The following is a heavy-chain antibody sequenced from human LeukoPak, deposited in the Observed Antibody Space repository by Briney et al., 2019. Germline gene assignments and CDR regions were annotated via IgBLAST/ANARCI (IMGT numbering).Heavy chain of an antibody. CDR1: GFTFSRYG. J-gene: IGHJ4*02. CDR3: ARDFTVDY. V-gene: IGHV3-33*01. CDR2: IWYDGSNK. Sequence: QPGRSLRLSCAASGFTFSRYGMHWVRQAPGKGLEWVAVIWYDGSNKYYADSVKGRFTVSRDNSKNTLYLQLNSLRAEDTAVYYCARDFTVDYWGQGTLVTVSS. D-gene: IGHD3-16*01.